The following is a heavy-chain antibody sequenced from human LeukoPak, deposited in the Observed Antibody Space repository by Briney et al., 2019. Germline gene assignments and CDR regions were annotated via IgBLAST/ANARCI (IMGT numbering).Heavy chain of an antibody. Sequence: ASVKVPCKASGGTFSSYAISWVRQAPGQRLEWMGGIIPIFGTANYAQKFQGRVTITTDESTSTAYMELSSLRSEDTAVYYCAGVTKDHLRYYFDYWGQGTLVTVSS. J-gene: IGHJ4*02. CDR2: IIPIFGTA. CDR1: GGTFSSYA. V-gene: IGHV1-69*05. D-gene: IGHD1-1*01. CDR3: AGVTKDHLRYYFDY.